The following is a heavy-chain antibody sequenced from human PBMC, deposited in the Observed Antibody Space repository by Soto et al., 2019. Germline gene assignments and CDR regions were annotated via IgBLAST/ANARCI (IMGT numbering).Heavy chain of an antibody. CDR3: ARAPRGYFDRRSLDY. Sequence: GPPVKVSCKASGGTFSSYAISWVRQAPGQGLEWMGGIIPIFGTANYAQKFQGRVTITADESTGTAYMELSSLRSEDTAVYYCARAPRGYFDRRSLDYWGQGTLVTVSS. D-gene: IGHD3-9*01. V-gene: IGHV1-69*13. CDR1: GGTFSSYA. CDR2: IIPIFGTA. J-gene: IGHJ4*02.